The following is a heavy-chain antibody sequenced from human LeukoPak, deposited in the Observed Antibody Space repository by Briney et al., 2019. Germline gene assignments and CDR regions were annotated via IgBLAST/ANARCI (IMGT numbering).Heavy chain of an antibody. CDR2: IIPISGTA. V-gene: IGHV1-69*13. J-gene: IGHJ4*02. CDR3: VRASEYDMVRGVIIY. D-gene: IGHD3-10*01. Sequence: ASVKVSCKASGGTFSSYAISWVRQAPGQGLEWMGGIIPISGTANYAQKFQGRVTITADESTSTAYMELSSLRSEDTAVYYCVRASEYDMVRGVIIYWGQGTLVTVSS. CDR1: GGTFSSYA.